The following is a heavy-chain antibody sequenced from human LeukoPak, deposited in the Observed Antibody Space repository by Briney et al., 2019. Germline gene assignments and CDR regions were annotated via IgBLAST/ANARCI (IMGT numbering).Heavy chain of an antibody. J-gene: IGHJ5*02. Sequence: PSGTLSLTCAVSGGSISSSNWWSWVRQPPGKGLEWIGEIYHSGSTNYNPPLKSRVTISVDKSKNQFSLKLSSVTAADTAVYYCARLEVTFGGVIAAWGQGTLVTVSS. V-gene: IGHV4-4*02. CDR2: IYHSGST. D-gene: IGHD3-16*02. CDR1: GGSISSSNW. CDR3: ARLEVTFGGVIAA.